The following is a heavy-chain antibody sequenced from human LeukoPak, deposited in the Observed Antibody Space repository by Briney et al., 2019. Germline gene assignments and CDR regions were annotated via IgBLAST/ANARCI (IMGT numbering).Heavy chain of an antibody. J-gene: IGHJ4*02. CDR2: INPSGGST. D-gene: IGHD1-14*01. V-gene: IGHV1-46*04. Sequence: ASVKVSFKASGYTFTSYYMHWVRQAPGQGLDWMGIINPSGGSTSYAQHVQGRVTMTRDMSTSTVYMELSSLRSEDTAVYYCARAPVYSPQPPTDYWGQGTLVTVSS. CDR3: ARAPVYSPQPPTDY. CDR1: GYTFTSYY.